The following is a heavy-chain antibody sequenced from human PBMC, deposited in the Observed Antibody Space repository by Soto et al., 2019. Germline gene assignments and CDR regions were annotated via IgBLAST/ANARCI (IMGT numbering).Heavy chain of an antibody. V-gene: IGHV1-8*01. J-gene: IGHJ6*02. CDR2: MNPNSGNT. Sequence: ASVKVSCKASGYTFTSYDINWVRQATGQGLEWMGWMNPNSGNTGYAQKFQGRVTMTRNTSISTAYMELRSLRSDDTAVYYCARDDFWSGYYPDNYYYYGMDVWGQGTTVTVSS. CDR3: ARDDFWSGYYPDNYYYYGMDV. D-gene: IGHD3-3*01. CDR1: GYTFTSYD.